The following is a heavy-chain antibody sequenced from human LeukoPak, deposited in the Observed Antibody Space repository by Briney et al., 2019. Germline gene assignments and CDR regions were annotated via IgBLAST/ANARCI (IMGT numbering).Heavy chain of an antibody. CDR2: VWNDGSNR. J-gene: IGHJ4*02. V-gene: IGHV3-33*01. CDR3: ARGAAIVATTFGDY. D-gene: IGHD5-12*01. Sequence: PGGSLRLSCAASGFGFSAYNIHWVRQAPSKGLEWLAIVWNDGSNRYYADSVEGRFTVSRDNSKNTAYLQLNSLGPEDTAMYYCARGAAIVATTFGDYWGQGALVTVSS. CDR1: GFGFSAYN.